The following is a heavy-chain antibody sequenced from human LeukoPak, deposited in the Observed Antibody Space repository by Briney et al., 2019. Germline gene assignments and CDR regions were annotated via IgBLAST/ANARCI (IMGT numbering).Heavy chain of an antibody. D-gene: IGHD1/OR15-1a*01. J-gene: IGHJ4*02. Sequence: SETLSLTCTVAGYFISSGYYWGWIRQPPGKGLEWIGSIYHSGRTYYNPSLKSLVTISVDTSKNQFSLKLSSVTAADTAMYYCARQRGNSAGPFDYWGQGTLVTVSS. V-gene: IGHV4-38-2*02. CDR3: ARQRGNSAGPFDY. CDR1: GYFISSGYY. CDR2: IYHSGRT.